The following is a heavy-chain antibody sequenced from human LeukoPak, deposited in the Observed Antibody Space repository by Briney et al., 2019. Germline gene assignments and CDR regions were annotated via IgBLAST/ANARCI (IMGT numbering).Heavy chain of an antibody. CDR1: GFMFEDYA. CDR3: ARDREEEAFGADYYFDY. J-gene: IGHJ4*02. V-gene: IGHV3-43*02. CDR2: ITGDGSRT. Sequence: GGSLRLSCAASGFMFEDYAMQWVRRPPGKGLEWVSLITGDGSRTYYADSVKGRFSISRDNSKNSLYLQMNGLRSEDTALYYCARDREEEAFGADYYFDYWGQGNLVTVSS. D-gene: IGHD3-3*02.